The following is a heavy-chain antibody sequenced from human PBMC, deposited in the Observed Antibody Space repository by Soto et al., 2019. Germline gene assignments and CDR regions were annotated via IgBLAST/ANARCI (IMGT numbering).Heavy chain of an antibody. CDR2: IYHSGIT. CDR1: GDSITGSY. V-gene: IGHV4-59*01. D-gene: IGHD1-26*01. Sequence: PSETLSLTCTVSGDSITGSYWSWIRQPPGKTLEWIGYIYHSGITTYNPSLKSRVSISVDTSKNQFSLRLTSVIAADTAVYYCARDMPYAAGSLAGCDYWGQGILVTVPS. CDR3: ARDMPYAAGSLAGCDY. J-gene: IGHJ4*02.